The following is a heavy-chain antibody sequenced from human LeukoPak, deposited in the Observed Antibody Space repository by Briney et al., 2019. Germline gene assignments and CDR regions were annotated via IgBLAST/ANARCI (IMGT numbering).Heavy chain of an antibody. CDR2: MNPNSGNT. CDR3: ARAADYYDFWSGYYTAEYFQH. Sequence: GASVKVSCKASGYTFTSYDINWVRQATGQGLEWMGWMNPNSGNTGYAQKFQGRVTMTRNTSISTAYMELSSLRSEDTAVYYCARAADYYDFWSGYYTAEYFQHWGQGTLVTVSS. V-gene: IGHV1-8*01. J-gene: IGHJ1*01. D-gene: IGHD3-3*01. CDR1: GYTFTSYD.